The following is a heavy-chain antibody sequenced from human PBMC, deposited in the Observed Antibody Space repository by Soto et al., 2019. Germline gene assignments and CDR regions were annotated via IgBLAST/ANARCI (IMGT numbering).Heavy chain of an antibody. J-gene: IGHJ4*02. CDR1: GFTFSSYG. CDR3: ARDGPYVSPYGDPSAFDY. Sequence: GGSLRLSCAASGFTFSSYGMHWVRQAPGKGLEWVAVIWYDGSNKYYADSVKGRFTISRDNSKNTLYLQMNSLRAEDTAVYYCARDGPYVSPYGDPSAFDYWGQGTLVTVSS. CDR2: IWYDGSNK. D-gene: IGHD4-17*01. V-gene: IGHV3-33*01.